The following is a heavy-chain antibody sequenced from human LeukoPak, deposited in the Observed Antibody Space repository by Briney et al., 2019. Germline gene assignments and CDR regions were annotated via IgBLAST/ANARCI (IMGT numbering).Heavy chain of an antibody. Sequence: PSETLSLTCTVSGGSISSGSYYWSWIRQPPGKGLEWIGYIYHSGSTYYNPSLKSRVTISVDRSKNQFSLKLSSVTAADTAVYYCARLGPYGSGSYYGHYFDYWGLGTLVTVSS. V-gene: IGHV4-30-2*01. CDR2: IYHSGST. D-gene: IGHD3-10*01. J-gene: IGHJ4*02. CDR1: GGSISSGSYY. CDR3: ARLGPYGSGSYYGHYFDY.